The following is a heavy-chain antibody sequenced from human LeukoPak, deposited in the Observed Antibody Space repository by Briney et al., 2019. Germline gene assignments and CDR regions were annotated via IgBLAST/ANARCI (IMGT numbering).Heavy chain of an antibody. CDR1: GGSISTYY. Sequence: SETLSLTCTISGGSISTYYWSWIRQPPGKGLEWIWYVYHSGSTNYNPSLKSRVTISVDTSKKQFSLRLSSVTAADTAVYYCARHTYNSGWYYFDYWGQGTLVTVSS. V-gene: IGHV4-59*08. CDR2: VYHSGST. CDR3: ARHTYNSGWYYFDY. D-gene: IGHD6-19*01. J-gene: IGHJ4*02.